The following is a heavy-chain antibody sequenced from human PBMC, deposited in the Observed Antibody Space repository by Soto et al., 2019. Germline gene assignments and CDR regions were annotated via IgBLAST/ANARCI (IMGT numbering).Heavy chain of an antibody. CDR2: IYHSGST. J-gene: IGHJ2*01. CDR1: GGSISSGGYS. CDR3: ARDYYDSSGPRGYFDL. D-gene: IGHD3-22*01. V-gene: IGHV4-30-2*01. Sequence: QLQLQESGSGLVKPSQTLSLTCAVSGGSISSGGYSWSWIRQPPGKGLEWIGYIYHSGSTYYNPSLKSRVTISVDSSKNQFALKLSSVTDADTAVYYCARDYYDSSGPRGYFDLWGRGTLVTVSS.